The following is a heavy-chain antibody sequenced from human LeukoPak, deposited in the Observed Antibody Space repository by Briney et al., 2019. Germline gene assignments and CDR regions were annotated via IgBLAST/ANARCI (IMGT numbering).Heavy chain of an antibody. CDR1: GYTFTGYY. Sequence: ASLKVSCKASGYTFTGYYMHWVRQAPGQGLEWMGWINPNSGGTNYAQKFQGRVTMTRDTSISTAYMELSRLRSDDTAVYYCARESRMVRGVIITGWFDPWGQGTLVTVSS. J-gene: IGHJ5*02. CDR2: INPNSGGT. CDR3: ARESRMVRGVIITGWFDP. V-gene: IGHV1-2*02. D-gene: IGHD3-10*01.